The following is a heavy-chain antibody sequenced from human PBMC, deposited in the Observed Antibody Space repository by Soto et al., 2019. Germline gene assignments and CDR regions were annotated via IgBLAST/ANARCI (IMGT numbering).Heavy chain of an antibody. Sequence: PVGSVRLSCAASGFTFNTYEFTWVRQAPGKGLEWISYISVSGNIIKYADSVKGRFTISRDNAENSLHLQMTNLRVDDTGIYFCARDTMRASAAASLDYWGQGTQVTVSS. D-gene: IGHD6-13*01. CDR2: ISVSGNII. CDR3: ARDTMRASAAASLDY. CDR1: GFTFNTYE. V-gene: IGHV3-48*03. J-gene: IGHJ4*02.